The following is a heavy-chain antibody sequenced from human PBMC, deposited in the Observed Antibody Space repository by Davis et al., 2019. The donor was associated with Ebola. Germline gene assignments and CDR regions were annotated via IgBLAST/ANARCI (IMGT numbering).Heavy chain of an antibody. J-gene: IGHJ4*02. D-gene: IGHD3-3*01. CDR3: AKVLGNFWSGFDY. Sequence: PGGSLRLSCAASGFTISNYGMSWVRQAPGKGLEWVSAVRGSGGGTYYADSVKGRFTISRDNSKNTLYLQMNSLRAEDMAVYYCAKVLGNFWSGFDYWGQGTLVTVSS. CDR1: GFTISNYG. V-gene: IGHV3-23*01. CDR2: VRGSGGGT.